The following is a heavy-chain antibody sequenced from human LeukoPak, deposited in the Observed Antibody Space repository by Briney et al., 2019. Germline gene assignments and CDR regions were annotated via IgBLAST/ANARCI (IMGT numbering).Heavy chain of an antibody. CDR3: ARKGRAGRSGWLGVFDI. V-gene: IGHV1-2*02. CDR2: IHPNSGAS. J-gene: IGHJ3*02. D-gene: IGHD6-13*01. CDR1: TGYY. Sequence: GASVKVSCKTSTGYYMHWVRQAPGQGLEYMGWIHPNSGASKSVPKFQGRVTMTRDTSINTDYVELSSLTSDDTAMYYCARKGRAGRSGWLGVFDIWGQGTMVIVFS.